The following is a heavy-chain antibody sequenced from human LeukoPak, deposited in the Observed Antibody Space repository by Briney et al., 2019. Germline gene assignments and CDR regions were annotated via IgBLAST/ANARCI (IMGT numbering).Heavy chain of an antibody. CDR2: IYWDDDK. D-gene: IGHD3-10*01. CDR1: GFSLSTSGVG. V-gene: IGHV2-5*02. Sequence: SGPTLVKPTQTLTLTCTFSGFSLSTSGVGVGWIRQPPGKALEWLALIYWDDDKRYSPSLKSRLTITKDTSKNRVVLTMTNMDPVDTATYYCAHTSYYYGSGSQDCDYWGQGTLVTVSS. CDR3: AHTSYYYGSGSQDCDY. J-gene: IGHJ4*02.